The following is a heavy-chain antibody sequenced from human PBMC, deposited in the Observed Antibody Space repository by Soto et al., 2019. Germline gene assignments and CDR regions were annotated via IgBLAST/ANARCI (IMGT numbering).Heavy chain of an antibody. J-gene: IGHJ4*02. Sequence: TGGSLRLSCAASGFTFSNYALHWVRQAPGEGLEYVSAISGNGDNTYYANSVKGRFTISRDNSKNTLYLQMGSLRAEDMGVYFCAREVVAATYDYWGQGALVTVSS. V-gene: IGHV3-64*01. CDR1: GFTFSNYA. CDR2: ISGNGDNT. CDR3: AREVVAATYDY. D-gene: IGHD2-15*01.